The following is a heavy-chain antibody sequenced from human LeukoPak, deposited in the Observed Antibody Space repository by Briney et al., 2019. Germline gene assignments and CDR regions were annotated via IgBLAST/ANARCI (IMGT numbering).Heavy chain of an antibody. J-gene: IGHJ6*02. CDR2: ISWNSGSI. V-gene: IGHV3-9*01. CDR3: AKDMPTDYYYGIDV. D-gene: IGHD4-17*01. CDR1: GFTFDDYA. Sequence: QAGRSLRLSCAASGFTFDDYAMHWVRQAPGKGLEWVSGISWNSGSIGYADSVKGRFTISRDNAKNSLYLQMNSLRAEDTALYYCAKDMPTDYYYGIDVWGHGTTVTVSS.